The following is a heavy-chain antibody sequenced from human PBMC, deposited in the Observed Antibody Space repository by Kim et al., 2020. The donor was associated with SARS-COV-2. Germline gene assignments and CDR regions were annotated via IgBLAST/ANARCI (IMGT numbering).Heavy chain of an antibody. CDR2: IKSRADGVTT. CDR1: GFSFTDAW. D-gene: IGHD2-8*01. Sequence: GGSLRLSCAASGFSFTDAWMTWVRQAPGKGLEWVGRIKSRADGVTTYYAAPVKDRFTISRDDSKNTLYLQMNSLKSEDTAVFYCTRRSYCTRTACGIRGMDGWGQGTTVTVSS. J-gene: IGHJ6*02. V-gene: IGHV3-15*01. CDR3: TRRSYCTRTACGIRGMDG.